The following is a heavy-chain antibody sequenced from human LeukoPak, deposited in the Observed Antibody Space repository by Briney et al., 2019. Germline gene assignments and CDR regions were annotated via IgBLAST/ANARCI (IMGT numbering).Heavy chain of an antibody. D-gene: IGHD3-22*01. CDR1: GFTFSSYD. V-gene: IGHV3-30*18. CDR2: ISKDASHK. CDR3: AKRFHDNSAFFYY. Sequence: PGGSLRLSRAASGFTFSSYDMFWVSQAPGMGLEWVAVISKDASHKYYADSVRGRFTISRDNSENTLNLQMNSLRAEATAVYYCAKRFHDNSAFFYYWGQGTLVTVSS. J-gene: IGHJ4*02.